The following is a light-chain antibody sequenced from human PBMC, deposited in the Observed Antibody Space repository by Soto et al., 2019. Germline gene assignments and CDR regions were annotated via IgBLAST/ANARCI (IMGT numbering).Light chain of an antibody. Sequence: DIQMTQSPSSLSASVGDRVTVTCRASQSIGTYVNWYQQKPGKAPYLLFYAASRLQSGVPSKFSGSGSGTDFTLTISSLQPEDFATYYCQQSYTTPYTFGQGTKLEIK. V-gene: IGKV1-39*01. CDR2: AAS. J-gene: IGKJ2*01. CDR3: QQSYTTPYT. CDR1: QSIGTY.